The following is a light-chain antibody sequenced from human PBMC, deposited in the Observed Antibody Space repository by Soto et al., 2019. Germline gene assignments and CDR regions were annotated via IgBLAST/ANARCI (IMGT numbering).Light chain of an antibody. CDR2: GAS. J-gene: IGKJ1*01. CDR1: PIIGDT. CDR3: QQYDNWPWT. V-gene: IGKV3-15*01. Sequence: EVGMKQTTATLSLSKGGRATRSCTARPIIGDTLGWYQQKPGQAPRLLIYGASARVTGFPARFSGSGSGTDFTLTISSLQSEDFAVYYCQQYDNWPWTFGRGSKVDIK.